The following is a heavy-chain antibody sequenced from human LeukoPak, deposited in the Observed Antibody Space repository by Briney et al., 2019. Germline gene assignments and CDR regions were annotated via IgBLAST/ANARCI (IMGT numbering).Heavy chain of an antibody. Sequence: PSETLSLTCTVPGGSISSYYWCWIRQPPGKGLEWIGYIYYGGSTTYNPSLKSRVTISLDTSKKQLSLKMSSVTAADTAVYYCARTESSSWYRTFDYWGQGTLVTVSS. D-gene: IGHD6-13*01. CDR2: IYYGGST. CDR1: GGSISSYY. J-gene: IGHJ4*02. CDR3: ARTESSSWYRTFDY. V-gene: IGHV4-59*08.